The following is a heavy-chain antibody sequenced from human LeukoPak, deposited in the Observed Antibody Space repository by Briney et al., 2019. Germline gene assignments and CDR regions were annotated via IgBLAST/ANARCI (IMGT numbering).Heavy chain of an antibody. CDR2: ISSSSSYI. CDR3: ARPDDYGDYEGDY. J-gene: IGHJ4*02. CDR1: GFIFSNYG. D-gene: IGHD4-17*01. V-gene: IGHV3-21*01. Sequence: GGSLRLSCAASGFIFSNYGMHWVRQAPGKGLEWVSSISSSSSYIYYADSVKGRFTISRDNAKNSLYLQMNSLRAEDTAVYYCARPDDYGDYEGDYWGQGTLVTVSS.